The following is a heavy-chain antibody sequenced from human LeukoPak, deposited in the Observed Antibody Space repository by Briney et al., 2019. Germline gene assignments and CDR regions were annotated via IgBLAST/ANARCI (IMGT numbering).Heavy chain of an antibody. CDR3: ARRVGYCSGGSCYHIDY. Sequence: ASVKVSCKASGYTFTGYYMHWVRQATGQGLEWMGWMNPDSGNTGYAQKFQGRVTMTRNTSISTAYMELSSLRSEDTAVYYCARRVGYCSGGSCYHIDYWGQGTLVSVSS. D-gene: IGHD2-15*01. J-gene: IGHJ4*02. V-gene: IGHV1-8*02. CDR1: GYTFTGYY. CDR2: MNPDSGNT.